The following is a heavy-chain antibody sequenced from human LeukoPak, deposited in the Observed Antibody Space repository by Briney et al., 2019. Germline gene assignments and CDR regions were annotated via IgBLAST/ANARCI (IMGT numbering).Heavy chain of an antibody. CDR2: IYTSGST. CDR3: ARDPGYDSSGYRSAFDI. D-gene: IGHD3-22*01. V-gene: IGHV4-61*02. CDR1: GGSISSGSYY. Sequence: SETLSLTCTVSGGSISSGSYYWSWIRQPAGKGLEWIGRIYTSGSTNYNPSLKSRVTISVDTSKNQFSLKLSSVTAADTAVYYCARDPGYDSSGYRSAFDIWGQGTMVTVPS. J-gene: IGHJ3*02.